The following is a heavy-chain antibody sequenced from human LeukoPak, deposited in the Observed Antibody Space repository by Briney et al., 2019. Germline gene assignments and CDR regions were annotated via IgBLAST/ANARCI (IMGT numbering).Heavy chain of an antibody. CDR1: GVSLGSYY. V-gene: IGHV4-59*01. D-gene: IGHD1-26*01. CDR3: ARGSTGGDWFDP. J-gene: IGHJ5*02. CDR2: IHDSGST. Sequence: SSETLSLTCAVSGVSLGSYYWSWIRQPPRKGLEWVGDIHDSGSTNYNPSLKSRVTMSVGTSRNHITLNLASGTAADSAVYYCARGSTGGDWFDPWGQGTLVTVSS.